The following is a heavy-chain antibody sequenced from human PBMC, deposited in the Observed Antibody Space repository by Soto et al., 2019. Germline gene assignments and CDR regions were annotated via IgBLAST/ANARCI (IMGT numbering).Heavy chain of an antibody. CDR1: GFTFTNHG. CDR3: ARDDGGIIDY. J-gene: IGHJ4*02. Sequence: QVHLVESGGGVVQPGRSLRLSCAASGFTFTNHGLHWVRQAPGKGLEWVSVIWFDGSNKFYGGSVKGRFTISRDNSKNTMYLQMNSLRADDTAVYYCARDDGGIIDYWGQGTLVTVYS. D-gene: IGHD3-10*01. V-gene: IGHV3-33*01. CDR2: IWFDGSNK.